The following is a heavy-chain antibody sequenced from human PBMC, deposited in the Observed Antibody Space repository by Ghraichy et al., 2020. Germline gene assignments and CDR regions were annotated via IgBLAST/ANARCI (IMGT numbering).Heavy chain of an antibody. CDR3: AKVGAYSGYELVDN. J-gene: IGHJ4*02. Sequence: GGSLRLSCAASGFTFSSYAMSWVRQAPGKGLEWVSTISGSGGSTYYADSVKGRFTISRDNSKNTLYLQMNSLRVEDTAVYYCAKVGAYSGYELVDNWGQGTLVTVSS. D-gene: IGHD5-12*01. V-gene: IGHV3-23*01. CDR1: GFTFSSYA. CDR2: ISGSGGST.